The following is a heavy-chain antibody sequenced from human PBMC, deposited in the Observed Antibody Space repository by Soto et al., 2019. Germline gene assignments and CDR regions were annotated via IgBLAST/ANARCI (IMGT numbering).Heavy chain of an antibody. Sequence: QVQLQESGPGLVKHSGTLSLTCAVSSGSISSSNWWSWVRQPPGKGLEWIGEIYHSGSTNYNPSHKSRVTMSVDKSKNQCSLKLSSVTAADTAVYYCASPPAGYCSGGSCRGAFDIWGQGTMVTVSS. CDR3: ASPPAGYCSGGSCRGAFDI. J-gene: IGHJ3*02. CDR1: SGSISSSNW. CDR2: IYHSGST. V-gene: IGHV4-4*02. D-gene: IGHD2-15*01.